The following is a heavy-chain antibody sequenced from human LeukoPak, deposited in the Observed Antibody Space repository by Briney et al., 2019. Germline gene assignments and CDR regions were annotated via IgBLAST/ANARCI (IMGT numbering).Heavy chain of an antibody. D-gene: IGHD3/OR15-3a*01. CDR2: IDPNSGAT. V-gene: IGHV1-2*02. CDR3: ARELIDFHDHTNKGFFDS. J-gene: IGHJ4*02. Sequence: ASVKVSCKTSGYTFTGYYIHLLRQAPGQGLEWMAWIDPNSGATNYAHKFQGRVTLTRDTSISTAYMEVSSLRSDDTAVYYCARELIDFHDHTNKGFFDSWGQGTLVTVSS. CDR1: GYTFTGYY.